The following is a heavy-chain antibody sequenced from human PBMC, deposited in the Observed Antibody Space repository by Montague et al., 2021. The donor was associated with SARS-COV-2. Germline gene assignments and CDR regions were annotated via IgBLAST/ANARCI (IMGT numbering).Heavy chain of an antibody. CDR3: ASSYYYGSGTYVYNYYMDV. CDR2: ISYSGRT. J-gene: IGHJ6*03. D-gene: IGHD3-10*01. V-gene: IGHV4-39*01. CDR1: GGSVSSSPYY. Sequence: SETLSLTCTVSGGSVSSSPYYWGWIRQPPGMGLEWVGSISYSGRTNFSPSLKSRLTISVDSSENQFSLRLSSVTAADTAVYYCASSYYYGSGTYVYNYYMDVWGKGTTVTVSS.